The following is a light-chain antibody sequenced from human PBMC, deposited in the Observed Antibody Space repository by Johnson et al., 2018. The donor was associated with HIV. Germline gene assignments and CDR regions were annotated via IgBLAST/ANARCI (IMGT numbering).Light chain of an antibody. CDR2: DNN. V-gene: IGLV1-51*01. J-gene: IGLJ1*01. CDR1: SSNIGNNY. CDR3: GTWDSSLIAEKV. Sequence: QSVLTQPPSVSAAPGQKVTISCSGSSSNIGNNYVSWYQQLPGTAPKLLIYDNNKRPSGIPDRFSGSKSGTSATLGITGLQTGDEADYYCGTWDSSLIAEKVFGTGTKVTVL.